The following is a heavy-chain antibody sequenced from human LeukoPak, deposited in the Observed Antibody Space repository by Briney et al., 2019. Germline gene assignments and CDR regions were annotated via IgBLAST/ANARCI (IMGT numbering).Heavy chain of an antibody. D-gene: IGHD3-3*01. Sequence: PGGSLRLSCAASGFTFSDYYMSWIRQAPGKGLEWVSYISSSGSTIYYADSVKGRFTISRDNAKNSLYLQMNSLRAEDTAVYYCARDGNPKDDFWSGADYYYGMDVWGPGTTVTVSS. CDR1: GFTFSDYY. V-gene: IGHV3-11*01. J-gene: IGHJ6*02. CDR3: ARDGNPKDDFWSGADYYYGMDV. CDR2: ISSSGSTI.